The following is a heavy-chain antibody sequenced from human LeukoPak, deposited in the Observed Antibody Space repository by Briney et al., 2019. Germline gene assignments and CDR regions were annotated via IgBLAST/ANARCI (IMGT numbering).Heavy chain of an antibody. D-gene: IGHD3-9*01. CDR3: ARGLRYFDWLSHFDY. CDR1: GFTFSSYG. Sequence: GGSLRLSCAASGFTFSSYGMSWVRQAPGKGLEWVSAISTTGGSTYYADSVKGRFTISRDNSKNTLYLQMNSLRAEDTAVYYCARGLRYFDWLSHFDYWGQGTLVTVSS. V-gene: IGHV3-23*01. CDR2: ISTTGGST. J-gene: IGHJ4*02.